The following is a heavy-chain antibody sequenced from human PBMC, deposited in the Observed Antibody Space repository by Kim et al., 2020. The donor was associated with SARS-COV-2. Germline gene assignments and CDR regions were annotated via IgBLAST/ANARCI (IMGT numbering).Heavy chain of an antibody. V-gene: IGHV3-15*01. CDR1: GFTFSNAW. CDR3: TTDELRYFDWLSRNDY. D-gene: IGHD3-9*01. Sequence: GGSLRLSCAASGFTFSNAWMSWVRQAPGKGLEWVGRIKSKTDGGTTDYAAPVKGRFTISRDDSKNTLYLQMNSLKTEDTDVYYCTTDELRYFDWLSRNDYWGQGTLVTVSS. J-gene: IGHJ4*02. CDR2: IKSKTDGGTT.